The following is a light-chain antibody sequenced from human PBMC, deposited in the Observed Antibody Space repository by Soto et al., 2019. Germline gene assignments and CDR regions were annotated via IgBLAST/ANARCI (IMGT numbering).Light chain of an antibody. CDR1: SDVGSYNL. CDR3: CSYAGRSV. Sequence: QSALTQPASVSGSPGQSITISCTGTSDVGSYNLVSWYQQHPGKAPKLIIYLGTKRPSGVSDRFSGSDSGNTASLTISGLQAEDEADYYCCSYAGRSVFGGGTKLTVL. J-gene: IGLJ3*02. V-gene: IGLV2-23*01. CDR2: LGT.